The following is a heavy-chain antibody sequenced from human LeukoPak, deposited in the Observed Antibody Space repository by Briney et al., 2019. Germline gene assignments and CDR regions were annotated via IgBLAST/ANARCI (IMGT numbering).Heavy chain of an antibody. D-gene: IGHD4-17*01. Sequence: GGSLRLSCAASGFTFSSYSMNWVRQAPGKGLELVSSISSSSSYIYYADSVKGRFTISRDNAKTSLYLQMNSLRAEDTAVYYCARSEGDYNFDYWGQGTLVTVSS. J-gene: IGHJ4*02. CDR1: GFTFSSYS. V-gene: IGHV3-21*01. CDR2: ISSSSSYI. CDR3: ARSEGDYNFDY.